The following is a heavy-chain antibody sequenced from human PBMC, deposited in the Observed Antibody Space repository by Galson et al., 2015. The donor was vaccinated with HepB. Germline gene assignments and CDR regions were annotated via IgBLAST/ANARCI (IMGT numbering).Heavy chain of an antibody. J-gene: IGHJ4*02. D-gene: IGHD6-13*01. CDR1: GFTFSSYS. V-gene: IGHV3-48*02. Sequence: SLRLSCAASGFTFSSYSMNWARQAPGKGLEWVSYISSSSSTIYYADSVKGRFTISRDNAKNSLYLQMNSLRDEDTAVYYCAREAYSSSWYVGSTFFFDYWGQGTLVTVSS. CDR2: ISSSSSTI. CDR3: AREAYSSSWYVGSTFFFDY.